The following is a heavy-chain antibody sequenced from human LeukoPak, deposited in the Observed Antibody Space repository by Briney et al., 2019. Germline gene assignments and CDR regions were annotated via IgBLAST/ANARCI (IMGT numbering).Heavy chain of an antibody. Sequence: GRSLRLSCAASGFTFDDSAMHWVRQRPGKGLEWVSGISWNSGFIAYADSVKGRFTISRDNSKNTLYLQMNSLRAEDTAVYYCAKSRYYYDSSGHAPGDYWGQGTLVTVSS. V-gene: IGHV3-9*01. J-gene: IGHJ4*02. CDR2: ISWNSGFI. CDR3: AKSRYYYDSSGHAPGDY. D-gene: IGHD3-22*01. CDR1: GFTFDDSA.